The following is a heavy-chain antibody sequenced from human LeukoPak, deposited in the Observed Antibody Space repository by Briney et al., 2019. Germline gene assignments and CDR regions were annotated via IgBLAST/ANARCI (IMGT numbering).Heavy chain of an antibody. CDR1: GFIFSSYS. Sequence: GGSLRLSCAASGFIFSSYSMNWVRQAPGKGLEWVSYISSSSSTIYYADSVKGRFTISRDNSMNTLYLQMNSLRAEDTAVYFCARGVYCSGRSCSKPPPFDYWGQGALVTVSS. V-gene: IGHV3-48*01. CDR2: ISSSSSTI. CDR3: ARGVYCSGRSCSKPPPFDY. J-gene: IGHJ4*02. D-gene: IGHD2-15*01.